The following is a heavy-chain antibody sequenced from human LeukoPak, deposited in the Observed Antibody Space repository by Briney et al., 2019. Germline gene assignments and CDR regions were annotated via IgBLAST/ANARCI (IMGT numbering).Heavy chain of an antibody. CDR1: GVSITTSGFY. CDR2: IYQSGGT. V-gene: IGHV4-30-2*01. J-gene: IGHJ4*02. CDR3: ARGTNPLYNWQHEGFDY. D-gene: IGHD1-20*01. Sequence: PSETLSLTCTASGVSITTSGFYYSWIRQPPGKGLEWLGYIYQSGGTFYDPSLKSRISISIDRPKNQFSLKMNSVSAADTAVYYCARGTNPLYNWQHEGFDYWGRGALIAVSS.